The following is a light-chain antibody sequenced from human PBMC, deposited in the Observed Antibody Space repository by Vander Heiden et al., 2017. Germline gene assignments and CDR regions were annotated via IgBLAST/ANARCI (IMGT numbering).Light chain of an antibody. Sequence: DIVMTQSPDSLAVSLGEWATINCKSSHSVLYTFNNKNYLAWYQKKPGQPPKLLISWASTRESGIPDRFSGSGSGTDFTLTISSLQAEDVAVYYCQQYFSTPLTFGGGTKMEIK. V-gene: IGKV4-1*01. CDR2: WAS. CDR3: QQYFSTPLT. CDR1: HSVLYTFNNKNY. J-gene: IGKJ4*01.